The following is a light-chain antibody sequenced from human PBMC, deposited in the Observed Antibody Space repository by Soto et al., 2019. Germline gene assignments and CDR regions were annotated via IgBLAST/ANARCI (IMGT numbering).Light chain of an antibody. CDR3: QSYDSSLSGSV. CDR2: GNT. J-gene: IGLJ2*01. V-gene: IGLV1-40*01. Sequence: QSVLTQPPSVSGAPGQRVTISCTGSSSNIGAGNDVHWYQQFPGTAPKLLIYGNTNRPSGVPDRFSGSKSGTSASLAITGLQTEDEADYYCQSYDSSLSGSVFGGGTKLTVL. CDR1: SSNIGAGND.